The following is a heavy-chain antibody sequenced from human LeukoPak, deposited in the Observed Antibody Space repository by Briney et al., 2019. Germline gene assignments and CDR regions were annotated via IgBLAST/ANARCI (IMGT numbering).Heavy chain of an antibody. CDR2: ISAYNGNT. CDR3: AAMVRGVITLDY. V-gene: IGHV1-18*01. J-gene: IGHJ4*02. Sequence: ASVKVSCKASGYTFTSYGISWVREAPGQGLEWMGWISAYNGNTNYAQKLQGRVTMTTDTSTSRAYMELRSLRSDDTAVYYCAAMVRGVITLDYWGQGTLVTVSS. CDR1: GYTFTSYG. D-gene: IGHD3-10*01.